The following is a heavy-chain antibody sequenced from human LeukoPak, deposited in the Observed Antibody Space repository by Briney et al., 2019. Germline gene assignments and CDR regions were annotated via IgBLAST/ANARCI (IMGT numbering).Heavy chain of an antibody. V-gene: IGHV1-8*01. CDR3: ARGSDYDFWSGYFGYYYGMDV. J-gene: IGHJ6*02. CDR2: MNPNSGNT. D-gene: IGHD3-3*01. CDR1: GYTFTSYD. Sequence: ASVKVSCKASGYTFTSYDINWVRQATGQGLEWMGWMNPNSGNTGYALKFQGRVTMTRNTSISTAYMELSSLRSEDTAVYYCARGSDYDFWSGYFGYYYGMDVWGQGTTVTVSS.